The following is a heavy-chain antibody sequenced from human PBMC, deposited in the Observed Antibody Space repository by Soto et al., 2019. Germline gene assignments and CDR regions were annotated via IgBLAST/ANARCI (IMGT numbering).Heavy chain of an antibody. V-gene: IGHV4-30-2*01. CDR1: GGSISSGGYS. Sequence: SETLSLTCAVSGGSISSGGYSLSWIRQPPGKGLEWIRYIYHSGSTYYNPSLKSRVTISVDRSKNQFSLKLSSVTAADTAVYYCARVPTVTNWFDPWGQGTLVTVSS. CDR3: ARVPTVTNWFDP. J-gene: IGHJ5*02. D-gene: IGHD4-17*01. CDR2: IYHSGST.